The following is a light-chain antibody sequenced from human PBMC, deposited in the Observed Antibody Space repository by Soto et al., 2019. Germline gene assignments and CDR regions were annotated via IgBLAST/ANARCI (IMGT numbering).Light chain of an antibody. CDR1: NIGGKT. V-gene: IGLV3-21*04. Sequence: SYELTQPPSESVAPGKTARITCGGNNIGGKTVHWYQQKAGQAPILVIYYDSDRPSGIPERFSGSNSGNTATLTISRVEAGDEADYYCQVWDSSSAPHAVFGGGTQLTVL. CDR2: YDS. CDR3: QVWDSSSAPHAV. J-gene: IGLJ7*01.